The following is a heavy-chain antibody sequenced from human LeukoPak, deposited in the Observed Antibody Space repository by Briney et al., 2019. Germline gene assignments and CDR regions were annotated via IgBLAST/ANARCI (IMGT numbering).Heavy chain of an antibody. CDR1: GGSISSYY. CDR3: AREVVRYCSSTSCYHGWFDP. V-gene: IGHV4-59*01. J-gene: IGHJ5*02. CDR2: IYYSGST. Sequence: SETLSLTCTVSGGSISSYYWSWIRQPPGKGLEWIGYIYYSGSTNYNPSLKSRVTISVDTSKNQFSLKLSSVTAADTAVYYCAREVVRYCSSTSCYHGWFDPWGQGTLVTVSS. D-gene: IGHD2-2*01.